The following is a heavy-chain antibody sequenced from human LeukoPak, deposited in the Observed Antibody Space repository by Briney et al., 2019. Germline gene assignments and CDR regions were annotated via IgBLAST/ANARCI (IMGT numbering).Heavy chain of an antibody. D-gene: IGHD3-10*01. CDR2: ISYDGSNK. J-gene: IGHJ6*02. Sequence: GGSLRLSCAASGFTLSSYAMHWVRQAPGKGLEWVAVISYDGSNKYYADSVKGRFTISRDNSKNTLYLQMNRLRAEDTAVYYCAGVVLRGVTLYGMDVWGQGTTVTVSS. V-gene: IGHV3-30*04. CDR3: AGVVLRGVTLYGMDV. CDR1: GFTLSSYA.